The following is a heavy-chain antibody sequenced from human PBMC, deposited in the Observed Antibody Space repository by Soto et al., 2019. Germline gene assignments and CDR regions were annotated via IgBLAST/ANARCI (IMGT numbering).Heavy chain of an antibody. CDR1: GGSISSYY. V-gene: IGHV4-59*01. CDR3: ARDKGSGWSPDAFDI. J-gene: IGHJ3*02. CDR2: IYYSGST. D-gene: IGHD6-19*01. Sequence: SETLSLTCTVSGGSISSYYWSWIRQPPGKGLEWIGYIYYSGSTNYNPSLKSRVTISVDTSKNQFSLKLSSVTAADTAVYYCARDKGSGWSPDAFDIWGQGTMVTVSS.